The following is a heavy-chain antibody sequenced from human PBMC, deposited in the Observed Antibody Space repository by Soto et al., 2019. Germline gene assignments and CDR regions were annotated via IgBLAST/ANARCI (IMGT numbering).Heavy chain of an antibody. J-gene: IGHJ4*01. CDR1: GFTFSSYG. CDR3: ANIMTTVTTPASDY. V-gene: IGHV3-30*18. Sequence: QVQLVESGGGVVQPGRSLRLSCAASGFTFSSYGMHWVRQAPGKGLEWVAGISCDGSNKYYADSVMGRFTISRDNSKNPLYLQMNSLRAEDTAVYYCANIMTTVTTPASDYWGQGTLVTVSS. D-gene: IGHD4-17*01. CDR2: ISCDGSNK.